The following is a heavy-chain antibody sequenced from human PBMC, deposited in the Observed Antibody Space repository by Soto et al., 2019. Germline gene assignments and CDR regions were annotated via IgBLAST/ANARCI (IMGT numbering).Heavy chain of an antibody. CDR2: IYYRGST. Sequence: ALSLTFTGSGGSMTSGGYFWSWIRQHPGKGLEWIGYIYYRGSTYYNPSLKSRVTISVDTSKNQFSLKLSYVTSADTAVYYCPTAYCSGGTWFLFDYWGQGTLFP. V-gene: IGHV4-31*03. CDR1: GGSMTSGGYF. D-gene: IGHD2-15*01. CDR3: PTAYCSGGTWFLFDY. J-gene: IGHJ4*02.